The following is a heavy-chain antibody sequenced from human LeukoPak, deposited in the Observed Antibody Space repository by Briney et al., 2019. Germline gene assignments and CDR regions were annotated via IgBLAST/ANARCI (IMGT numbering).Heavy chain of an antibody. Sequence: GGSLRLSCAASGFTFSSYGMSWVRQAPGKGLEWVSAISGSGGSTYYADSVKGRFTISRDNSKNTLYLQMNSLRAEDTAVYYCAKGGTIFGVVTVGYWGQGTLVTVSS. CDR3: AKGGTIFGVVTVGY. D-gene: IGHD3-3*01. CDR2: ISGSGGST. J-gene: IGHJ4*02. V-gene: IGHV3-23*01. CDR1: GFTFSSYG.